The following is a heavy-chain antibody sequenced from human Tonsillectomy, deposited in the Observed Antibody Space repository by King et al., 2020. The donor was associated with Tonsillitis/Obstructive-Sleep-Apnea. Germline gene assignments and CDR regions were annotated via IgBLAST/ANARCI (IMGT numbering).Heavy chain of an antibody. CDR1: GYTFTSYG. CDR3: ARGCSGGSCYSQYNDAFDI. V-gene: IGHV1-18*01. J-gene: IGHJ3*02. D-gene: IGHD2-15*01. CDR2: ISAYNGNT. Sequence: VQLVESGAEVKKPGASVKVSCKASGYTFTSYGISWVRQAPGRGLEWMGWISAYNGNTNYAQKLQGRVTMTTDTSTSTAYMGLRSLRSDDTAVYYCARGCSGGSCYSQYNDAFDIWGQGTMVTVSS.